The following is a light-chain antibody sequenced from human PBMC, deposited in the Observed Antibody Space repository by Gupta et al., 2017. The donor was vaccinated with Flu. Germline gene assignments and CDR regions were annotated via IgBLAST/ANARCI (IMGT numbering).Light chain of an antibody. CDR3: QTWGIGSVV. V-gene: IGLV4-69*01. CDR1: SGHSSYA. Sequence: QPVLTHSPSASASLGASVKLTCTLSSGHSSYAIAWHQQQPEKGPRFLMRLNSDGSHSKGDGIPDRFLGFSSGAERYLIISSLQSEDEADYHCQTWGIGSVVFGGGTKLTVL. CDR2: LNSDGSH. J-gene: IGLJ2*01.